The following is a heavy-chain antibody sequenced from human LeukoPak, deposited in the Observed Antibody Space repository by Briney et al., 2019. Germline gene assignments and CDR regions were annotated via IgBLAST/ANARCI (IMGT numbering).Heavy chain of an antibody. CDR1: GYSFTTYW. V-gene: IGHV5-51*01. CDR3: ARSGGNYYSI. J-gene: IGHJ3*02. D-gene: IGHD1-26*01. Sequence: GESLKISCKASGYSFTTYWIGWVRQMPGKGLEWMGIIYPGDSDTIYSPSFQGQVTISADKSSSTANLQWSSLKASDTAMYYCARSGGNYYSIWGQGTMVTVAS. CDR2: IYPGDSDT.